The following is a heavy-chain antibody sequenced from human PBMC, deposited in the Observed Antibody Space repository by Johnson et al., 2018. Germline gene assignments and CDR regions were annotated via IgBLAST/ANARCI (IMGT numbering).Heavy chain of an antibody. J-gene: IGHJ3*02. CDR2: ITWNSGAT. D-gene: IGHD2-15*01. CDR3: ARGWWFRFTFDI. CDR1: GFTFDDYG. V-gene: IGHV3-20*04. Sequence: EVQLVETGGGVVRPGGSLRLSCAASGFTFDDYGMAWVRQAPGKGLEWVSTITWNSGATDYAASLKGRFAVSRDNAKNSLYLQIDSLRAEDTSLDYCARGWWFRFTFDIWGQGTLVTVSS.